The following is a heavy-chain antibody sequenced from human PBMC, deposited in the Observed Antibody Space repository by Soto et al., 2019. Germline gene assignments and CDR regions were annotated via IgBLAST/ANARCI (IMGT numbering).Heavy chain of an antibody. V-gene: IGHV1-18*01. Sequence: ASVKVSCKASGYTFTSYGISWVRQAPGQGIEWMGWISAYNGNSSYVQKLMGRVTMTTDTSTSTAYMELRSLRSDDTAVYCCARHGGSYYYYGMDVWGQGTTVTVSS. D-gene: IGHD2-15*01. J-gene: IGHJ6*02. CDR2: ISAYNGNS. CDR3: ARHGGSYYYYGMDV. CDR1: GYTFTSYG.